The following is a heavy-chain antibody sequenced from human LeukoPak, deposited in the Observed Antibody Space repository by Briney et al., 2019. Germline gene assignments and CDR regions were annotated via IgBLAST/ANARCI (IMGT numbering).Heavy chain of an antibody. J-gene: IGHJ5*02. V-gene: IGHV3-30*02. Sequence: GGSLRLSCAASGFTFSSYGMHWVRQAPGKGLEWVAVIWYDGSNKYYADSVKGRFTISRDNSKNTLYLQMNSLRAEDTALYYCAKESSSWYRWFDPWGQGTLVTVSS. D-gene: IGHD6-13*01. CDR1: GFTFSSYG. CDR2: IWYDGSNK. CDR3: AKESSSWYRWFDP.